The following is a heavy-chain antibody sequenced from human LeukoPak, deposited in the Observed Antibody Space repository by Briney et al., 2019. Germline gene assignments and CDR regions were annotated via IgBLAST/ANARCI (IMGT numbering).Heavy chain of an antibody. V-gene: IGHV3-7*01. CDR3: AKESRSGSYSSY. J-gene: IGHJ4*02. D-gene: IGHD1-26*01. Sequence: EGSLRLSCAASGFTFSSYWMSWVRQAPGKGLEWVANINQDGSEKSYVDSVKGRFTISRDNAKNSLYLQMHSLRAEDTAVYYCAKESRSGSYSSYWGQGTLVTVSS. CDR1: GFTFSSYW. CDR2: INQDGSEK.